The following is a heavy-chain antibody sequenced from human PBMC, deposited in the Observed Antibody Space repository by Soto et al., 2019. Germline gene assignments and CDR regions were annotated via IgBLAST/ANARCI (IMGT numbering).Heavy chain of an antibody. V-gene: IGHV3-21*01. D-gene: IGHD3-22*01. J-gene: IGHJ6*02. CDR3: ARDRNYDSSGPLDRGGMDV. CDR1: GFTFSSYS. Sequence: PGGSLSLSCAASGFTFSSYSMNWVRQAPGKGLEWVSSISSSSSYIYYADSVKGRFTISRDNAKNSLYLQMNSLRAEDTAVYYCARDRNYDSSGPLDRGGMDVWGQGTTVTVSS. CDR2: ISSSSSYI.